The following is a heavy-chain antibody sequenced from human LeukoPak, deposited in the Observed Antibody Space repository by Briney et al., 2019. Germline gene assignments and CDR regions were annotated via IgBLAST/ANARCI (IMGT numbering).Heavy chain of an antibody. Sequence: SETLSLTCTVSGGSISNYYWSWIRQPPGKGLEWIAYIYYSGSTNYNPSLKSRVTISVDMSKHQFSLKLTSVTAADTAVHYCARGGAPGIAARHTYFDYWGQGTLVTVSS. CDR1: GGSISNYY. CDR2: IYYSGST. D-gene: IGHD6-6*01. V-gene: IGHV4-59*01. J-gene: IGHJ4*02. CDR3: ARGGAPGIAARHTYFDY.